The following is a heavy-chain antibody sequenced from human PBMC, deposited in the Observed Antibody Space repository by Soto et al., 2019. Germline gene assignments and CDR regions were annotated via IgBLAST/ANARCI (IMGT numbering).Heavy chain of an antibody. Sequence: PGGSLRLSCAASGFTFSNYAMHWVRQAPGKGLEWVTVISHDGTYKYYADSVKGRFTISRDNSKNTLYLQMNSLRTEDTAVYYCARVFNSGYYFDSWGLGILVTVSS. D-gene: IGHD3-22*01. J-gene: IGHJ4*02. CDR2: ISHDGTYK. CDR3: ARVFNSGYYFDS. V-gene: IGHV3-30-3*01. CDR1: GFTFSNYA.